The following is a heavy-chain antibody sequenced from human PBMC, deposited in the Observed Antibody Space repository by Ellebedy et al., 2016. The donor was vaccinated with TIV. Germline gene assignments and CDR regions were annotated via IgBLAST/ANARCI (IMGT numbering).Heavy chain of an antibody. J-gene: IGHJ4*02. CDR3: AKDESGGDLPRPFDH. Sequence: GGSLRLXCAASGFLFNQYGMHWVRQAPGKGLEWVAVIANDGRNKYYGDSVKGRFTISRDNSKNTLYLQMDSLRPEDTAIYYCAKDESGGDLPRPFDHWGQGTLVTVSS. CDR2: IANDGRNK. D-gene: IGHD5-12*01. V-gene: IGHV3-30*18. CDR1: GFLFNQYG.